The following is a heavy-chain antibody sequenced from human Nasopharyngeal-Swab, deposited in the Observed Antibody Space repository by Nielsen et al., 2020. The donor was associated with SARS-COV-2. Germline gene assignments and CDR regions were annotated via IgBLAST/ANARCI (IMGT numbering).Heavy chain of an antibody. CDR2: IYYSGST. D-gene: IGHD5-24*01. CDR3: ARERRDGYNSVCYFDY. Sequence: WIRQPPGKGLEWIGYIYYSGSTNYNPSLKSRVTISVDTSKNQFSLKLSSVTAADTAVYYCARERRDGYNSVCYFDYWAQGTLFPVSS. V-gene: IGHV4-59*01. J-gene: IGHJ4*02.